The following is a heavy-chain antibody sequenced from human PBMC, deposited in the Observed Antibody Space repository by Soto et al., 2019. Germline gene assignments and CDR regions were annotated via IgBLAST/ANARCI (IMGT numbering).Heavy chain of an antibody. CDR3: ARDAVSTIGDFDY. CDR1: GYTFTGYY. J-gene: IGHJ4*02. Sequence: SVKVSCKASGYTFTGYYIHWGRQAPGQGLEWMGWINPNSGATNQAQKFQGRVTMARDTSISTAYMELSRLTSDDTAVYYCARDAVSTIGDFDYWGQGTLVTVSS. D-gene: IGHD5-12*01. V-gene: IGHV1-2*02. CDR2: INPNSGAT.